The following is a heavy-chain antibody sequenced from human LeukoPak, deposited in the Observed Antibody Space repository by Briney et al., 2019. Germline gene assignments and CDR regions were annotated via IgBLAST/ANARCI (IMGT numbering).Heavy chain of an antibody. CDR2: IYYSGST. CDR1: GGSISSGGYY. CDR3: ARVYCSGGSCYSVRYAFDI. Sequence: PSQTLSLTCTVSGGSISSGGYYWSWIRQHPGKGLEWIGYIYYSGSTYYNPSLKSRVTISVDTSKNQFSLKLSSVTAADTAVYYCARVYCSGGSCYSVRYAFDIWGQGTMVTVSS. J-gene: IGHJ3*02. V-gene: IGHV4-31*03. D-gene: IGHD2-15*01.